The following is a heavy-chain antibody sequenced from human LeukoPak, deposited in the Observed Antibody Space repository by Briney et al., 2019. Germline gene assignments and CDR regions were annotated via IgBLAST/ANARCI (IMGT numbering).Heavy chain of an antibody. V-gene: IGHV4-59*01. CDR1: GGSISSYY. Sequence: PSETLSLTCTVSGGSISSYYWSWIRQPPGMGLEWIGYIYYSGSTNYNPSLKSRVTISVDTSKNQFSLKLSSVTAADTAVYYCARTYSSSVPFDYWGQGTLVTVSS. CDR3: ARTYSSSVPFDY. D-gene: IGHD6-6*01. CDR2: IYYSGST. J-gene: IGHJ4*02.